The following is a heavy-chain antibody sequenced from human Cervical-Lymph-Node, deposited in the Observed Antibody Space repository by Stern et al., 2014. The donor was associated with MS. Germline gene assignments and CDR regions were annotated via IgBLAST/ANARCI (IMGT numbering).Heavy chain of an antibody. Sequence: VESGLGVVQPGASRRLSWVGSGFSFCSEGTHGVRQAPGKVLEWVAGIAADGSNPYYAASEKGRLTIYTTNSKITLYLHLNSPSPEDQVVYYCPKVRGMIVVVTYSLDNWGQGTLVTVSS. CDR3: PKVRGMIVVVTYSLDN. V-gene: IGHV3-30*18. CDR2: IAADGSNP. J-gene: IGHJ4*02. CDR1: GFSFCSEG. D-gene: IGHD3-22*01.